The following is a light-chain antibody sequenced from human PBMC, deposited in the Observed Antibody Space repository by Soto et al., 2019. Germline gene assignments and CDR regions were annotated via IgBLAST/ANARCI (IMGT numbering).Light chain of an antibody. J-gene: IGLJ1*01. V-gene: IGLV2-11*01. Sequence: QSALSQPRSVYGSLGQSFTISCTGTTSDVGGYNYVSWYQHHPGKAPKLIIYDVNNRPSGVPDRFSGSKSGNTASLTISGLRPEDEADYHCCSYAGSYLYVFGTGTKVTVL. CDR2: DVN. CDR3: CSYAGSYLYV. CDR1: TSDVGGYNY.